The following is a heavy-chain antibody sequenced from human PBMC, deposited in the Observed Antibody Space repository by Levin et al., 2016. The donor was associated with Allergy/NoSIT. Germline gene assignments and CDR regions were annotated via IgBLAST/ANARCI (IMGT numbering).Heavy chain of an antibody. Sequence: SVKVSCKASGGTFSSYAISWVRQAPGQGLEWMGGIIPIFGIANYAQKFQGIVTITADKSTSTAYMELSSLRSEDTAVYYCARPMVPIDYGDYSYYYGMDVWGQGTTVTVSS. CDR2: IIPIFGIA. CDR1: GGTFSSYA. J-gene: IGHJ6*02. V-gene: IGHV1-69*10. CDR3: ARPMVPIDYGDYSYYYGMDV. D-gene: IGHD4-17*01.